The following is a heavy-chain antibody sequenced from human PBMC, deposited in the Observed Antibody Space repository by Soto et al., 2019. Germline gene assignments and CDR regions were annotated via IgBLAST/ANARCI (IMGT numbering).Heavy chain of an antibody. CDR1: GFTFRDYG. J-gene: IGHJ4*02. CDR2: ISGGAT. V-gene: IGHV3-23*01. CDR3: TKDSGWTSAD. Sequence: EVQLLESGGGLVQPGGSRRLSCAASGFTFRDYGMSWVRQAPGKGLEWVSGISGGATYYADSVKGRFVISRADSKNTLYLEMDSLRVEDTAVYYCTKDSGWTSADWGQGTLVTVSS. D-gene: IGHD3-10*01.